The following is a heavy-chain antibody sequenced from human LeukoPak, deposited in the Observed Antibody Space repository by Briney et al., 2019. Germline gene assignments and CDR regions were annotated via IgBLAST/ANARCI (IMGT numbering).Heavy chain of an antibody. D-gene: IGHD3-16*01. CDR3: AKGYPLGY. CDR2: ISSSSYI. CDR1: GFTFSSYS. V-gene: IGHV3-21*04. Sequence: GGSLRLSCAASGFTFSSYSMNWVRQAPGKGLEWVSSISSSSYIYYADSVKGRFTISRDNSKNTLYLQMNSLRAEDTAVYYCAKGYPLGYWGQGTLVTVSS. J-gene: IGHJ4*02.